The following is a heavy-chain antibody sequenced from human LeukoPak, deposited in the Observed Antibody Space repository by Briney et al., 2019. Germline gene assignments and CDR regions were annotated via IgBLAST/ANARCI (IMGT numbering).Heavy chain of an antibody. CDR3: ATDNFEY. Sequence: ASVKVSCKASGGTFSSYAISWVRQAPGQGLEWMGGYSPEDGQTIYAQKFQGRVTMTEDTSTDTVYMEVSSLRSEDTALYYCATDNFEYWGQGTQVTVSS. V-gene: IGHV1-24*01. J-gene: IGHJ4*02. CDR1: GGTFSSYA. CDR2: YSPEDGQT.